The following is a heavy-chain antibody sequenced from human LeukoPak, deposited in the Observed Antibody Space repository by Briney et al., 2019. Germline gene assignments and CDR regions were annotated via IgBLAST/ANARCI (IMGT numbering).Heavy chain of an antibody. CDR2: INHSGST. Sequence: PSETLSLTCAVYGGSFSGYYWSWIRQPPGKGLEWIGEINHSGSTNYNPSLKSRVTISVDTSKNQFSLKLSSVTAADTAVYYCARKMWQQLVPLDYWGQGTLVTVSS. CDR1: GGSFSGYY. V-gene: IGHV4-34*01. J-gene: IGHJ4*02. CDR3: ARKMWQQLVPLDY. D-gene: IGHD6-13*01.